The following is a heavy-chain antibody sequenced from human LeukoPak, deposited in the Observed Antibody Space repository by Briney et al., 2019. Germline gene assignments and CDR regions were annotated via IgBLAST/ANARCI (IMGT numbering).Heavy chain of an antibody. CDR1: GYTFTGYY. CDR3: ARDRRYYYDSSGYSAISIGLDY. Sequence: AASVKVSCKASGYTFTGYYMHWVRQAPGQGLEWMGWINPNSGGTNYAQKFQGRVTMARDTSISTAYMELRSLRSDDTAVYYCARDRRYYYDSSGYSAISIGLDYWGQGTLVTVSS. CDR2: INPNSGGT. V-gene: IGHV1-2*02. D-gene: IGHD3-22*01. J-gene: IGHJ4*02.